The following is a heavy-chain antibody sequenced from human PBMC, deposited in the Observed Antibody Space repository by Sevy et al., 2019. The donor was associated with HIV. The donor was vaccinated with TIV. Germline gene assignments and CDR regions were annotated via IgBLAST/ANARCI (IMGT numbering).Heavy chain of an antibody. CDR1: GFTFSSYA. CDR2: ISYDGSNK. Sequence: GGSLRLSCAASGFTFSSYAMHWVRQAPGKGLEWVAVISYDGSNKYYADSVKGRFTISRDNSKNTLYLQMNSLRAEDTAVYYCARVDTYYDFWSGSTPQFDYWDQGTLVTVSS. J-gene: IGHJ4*02. D-gene: IGHD3-3*01. V-gene: IGHV3-30-3*01. CDR3: ARVDTYYDFWSGSTPQFDY.